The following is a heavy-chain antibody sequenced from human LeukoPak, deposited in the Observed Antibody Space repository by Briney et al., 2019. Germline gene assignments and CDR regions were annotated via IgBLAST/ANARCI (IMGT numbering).Heavy chain of an antibody. CDR1: GYTFASYA. CDR3: ARDDSYEAFDI. V-gene: IGHV1-18*01. Sequence: ASVKVSCKASGYTFASYAITWVRQAPGQGLKLMGWISTYNENINYAQKFQGRVTMTTDTSTSTAYMELRSLRSDDTAVYFCARDDSYEAFDIWGQRTMVTVSS. CDR2: ISTYNENI. J-gene: IGHJ3*02. D-gene: IGHD5-18*01.